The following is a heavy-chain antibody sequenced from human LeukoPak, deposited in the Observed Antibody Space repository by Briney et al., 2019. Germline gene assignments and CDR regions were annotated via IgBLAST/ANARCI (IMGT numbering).Heavy chain of an antibody. D-gene: IGHD2-15*01. Sequence: GGFLRLSWVASGFTFSRYDMHWVRQATDKGLEWVSGISWNSGSIGYADSVKGRFTISRDNAKNSLYLQMNSLRAEDMALYYCAKAVGGHNYFDYWGQGTLVTVSS. V-gene: IGHV3-9*03. CDR2: ISWNSGSI. J-gene: IGHJ4*02. CDR1: GFTFSRYD. CDR3: AKAVGGHNYFDY.